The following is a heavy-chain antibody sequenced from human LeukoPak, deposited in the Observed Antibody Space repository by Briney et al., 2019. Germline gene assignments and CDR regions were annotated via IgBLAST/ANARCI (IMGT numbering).Heavy chain of an antibody. Sequence: PSETLSLTCTVSGGSISSYYWSWIRQPPGKGLEWIGYIYYSGSTNYNPSLKSRVTISVDTSKNQISLKLSSVTAADTAVYYCARGRYGTISRGWFDPWGQGTLVTVSS. J-gene: IGHJ5*02. CDR2: IYYSGST. CDR1: GGSISSYY. CDR3: ARGRYGTISRGWFDP. V-gene: IGHV4-59*01. D-gene: IGHD1-14*01.